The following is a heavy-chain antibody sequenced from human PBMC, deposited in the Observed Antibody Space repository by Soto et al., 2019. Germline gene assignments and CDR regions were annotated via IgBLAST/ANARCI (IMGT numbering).Heavy chain of an antibody. CDR3: ARDPRFGELSGYDYYYYGMDV. CDR1: AGSISRYY. D-gene: IGHD3-10*01. J-gene: IGHJ6*02. CDR2: IYYSGST. V-gene: IGHV4-59*01. Sequence: SQTLSHSCTDSAGSISRYYWSWIRQPPGMGLEWIGYIYYSGSTNYNPSLKSRVTISVDTSKNQFSLKLSSVTAADTAVYYCARDPRFGELSGYDYYYYGMDVWGQGTTVT.